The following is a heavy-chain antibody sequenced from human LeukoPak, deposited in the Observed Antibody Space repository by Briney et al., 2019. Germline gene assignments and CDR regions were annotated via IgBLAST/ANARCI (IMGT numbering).Heavy chain of an antibody. D-gene: IGHD2-2*01. CDR1: GDSINIYY. V-gene: IGHV4-59*08. J-gene: IGHJ4*02. Sequence: PSKTRSLTCTVSGDSINIYYWTWIRQPPGKGLEWIGYIYYSGSTNYNPSLKSRVTISVDTSKNQFSLKQDSVTAADTAVYYCARQVPYTSRPDYWGQGTLVTVSS. CDR3: ARQVPYTSRPDY. CDR2: IYYSGST.